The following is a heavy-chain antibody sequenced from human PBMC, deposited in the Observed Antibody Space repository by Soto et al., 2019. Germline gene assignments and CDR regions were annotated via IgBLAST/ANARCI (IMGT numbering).Heavy chain of an antibody. D-gene: IGHD5-18*01. V-gene: IGHV4-31*03. Sequence: TLSLTCTVSGVSIISGGYYWILIRQHPGKGLEWIGYIYYSGSTYYNPSLKSRVTISVDTSKNQFSLKLSSVTAADTAVYYCASNRYGYTFYDYWGKGELVTVYS. CDR3: ASNRYGYTFYDY. CDR1: GVSIISGGYY. CDR2: IYYSGST. J-gene: IGHJ4*02.